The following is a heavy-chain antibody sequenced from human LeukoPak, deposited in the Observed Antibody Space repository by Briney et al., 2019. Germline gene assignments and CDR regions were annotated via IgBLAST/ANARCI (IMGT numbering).Heavy chain of an antibody. CDR3: AIAVAAYYFDY. D-gene: IGHD6-19*01. CDR1: GHTFTGYY. J-gene: IGHJ4*02. V-gene: IGHV1-2*02. CDR2: INPNSGGT. Sequence: ASVKVSCTPSGHTFTGYYMNSLRQAPGQRLEWMGWINPNSGGTNYAQKFQGRVTMTRDTSISTAYMELSRLRSDDTAVYYCAIAVAAYYFDYWGQGTLVTVSS.